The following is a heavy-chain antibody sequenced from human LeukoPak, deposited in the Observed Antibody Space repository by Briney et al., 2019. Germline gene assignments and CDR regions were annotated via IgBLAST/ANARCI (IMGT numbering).Heavy chain of an antibody. CDR3: ARMSEDSYSYYGMNV. J-gene: IGHJ6*02. D-gene: IGHD3-3*01. Sequence: MASETLSLTCSVSGGSISSYYWSWIRQPPGKGLEWIGYIYYSGSTNYNPSLKSRVTISLDTSKNQFSLKLSSVTAADTAVYYCARMSEDSYSYYGMNVWGQGTTVTVSS. CDR1: GGSISSYY. V-gene: IGHV4-59*01. CDR2: IYYSGST.